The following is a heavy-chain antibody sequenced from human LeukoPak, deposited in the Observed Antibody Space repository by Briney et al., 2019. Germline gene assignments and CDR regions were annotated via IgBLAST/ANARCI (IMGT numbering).Heavy chain of an antibody. CDR3: ARPFLTCSGGSCYDY. D-gene: IGHD2-15*01. CDR1: GFTFSGYW. CDR2: INSDGSST. J-gene: IGHJ4*02. Sequence: PVGSLRLSCAASGFTFSGYWMYWVRQAPGKGPVWVSRINSDGSSTSYADSVKGRFTISRDNAKNTLYLQMNSLRAEDTAVYYCARPFLTCSGGSCYDYWGQGTLVTVSS. V-gene: IGHV3-74*01.